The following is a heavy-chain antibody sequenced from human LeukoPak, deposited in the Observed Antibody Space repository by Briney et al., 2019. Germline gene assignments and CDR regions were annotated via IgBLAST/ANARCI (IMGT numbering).Heavy chain of an antibody. CDR3: ARRPSAAGYYYYGMDV. V-gene: IGHV4-30-4*01. CDR2: IYYSGST. Sequence: IPSETLSLTCTVSGGSISSGDYSWSWIRQPPGKGLEWIGYIYYSGSTYYNPSLKSRVTISVDTSKNQFSLKLSSVTAADTAVYYCARRPSAAGYYYYGMDVWGQGTTVTVSS. J-gene: IGHJ6*02. D-gene: IGHD6-13*01. CDR1: GGSISSGDYS.